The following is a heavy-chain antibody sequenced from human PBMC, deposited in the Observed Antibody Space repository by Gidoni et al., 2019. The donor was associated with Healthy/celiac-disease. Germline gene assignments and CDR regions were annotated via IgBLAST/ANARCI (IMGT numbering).Heavy chain of an antibody. CDR1: GYTFTGYY. D-gene: IGHD1-26*01. J-gene: IGHJ4*02. V-gene: IGHV1-2*02. Sequence: QVQLVQSGAEVTKPAASVKVSCKASGYTFTGYYMHWVRQAPGQGLEWMGWINPNSGGTNYAQKFQGRVTMTRDTSISTAYMELSRLRSDDTAVYYCARVQVGATSRSDYWGQGTLVTVSS. CDR2: INPNSGGT. CDR3: ARVQVGATSRSDY.